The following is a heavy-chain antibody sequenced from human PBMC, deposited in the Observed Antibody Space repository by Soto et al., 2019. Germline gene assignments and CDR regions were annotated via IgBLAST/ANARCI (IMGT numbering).Heavy chain of an antibody. D-gene: IGHD2-15*01. J-gene: IGHJ6*03. CDR3: ARADCSGGSCYYYYYMDV. CDR2: IIHILGIA. V-gene: IGHV1-69*02. CDR1: GGTFSSYT. Sequence: QVQLVQSGAEVKKPGSSVKVSCKASGGTFSSYTISWVRQAPGQGLEWMGRIIHILGIANYAQKFQGRVTITADKSTSTAYMELSSLRSEDTAVYYCARADCSGGSCYYYYYMDVWGKGTTVTVSS.